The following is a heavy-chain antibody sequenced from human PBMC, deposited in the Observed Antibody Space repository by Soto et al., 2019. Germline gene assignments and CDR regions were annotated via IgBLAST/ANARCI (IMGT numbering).Heavy chain of an antibody. Sequence: ASVKVSCKASGYTFTGYAMDWVRQAPGQRLEWMGWINAGNGNTKYSQKFQGRFTITRDTSASTAYMELSSLRSEDTAVYYCAKGEWSYCRGGSCYYFDYWGQGTLVTSPQ. CDR1: GYTFTGYA. CDR2: INAGNGNT. CDR3: AKGEWSYCRGGSCYYFDY. J-gene: IGHJ4*02. D-gene: IGHD2-15*01. V-gene: IGHV1-3*01.